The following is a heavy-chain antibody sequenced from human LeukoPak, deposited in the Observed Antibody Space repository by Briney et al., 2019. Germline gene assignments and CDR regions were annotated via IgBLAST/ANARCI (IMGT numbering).Heavy chain of an antibody. CDR1: GFTFSSYA. CDR2: ISSGGGST. D-gene: IGHD6-13*01. Sequence: SGGSLRLSCAGSGFTFSSYAMSWVRQAPGKGLEWVSGISSGGGSTYYADSVEGRFTISRDNSKNTLYLQMNSLRAEDTAVYYCAKRQLAPKSIYYYYGMDVWGQGTTVTVSS. J-gene: IGHJ6*02. V-gene: IGHV3-23*01. CDR3: AKRQLAPKSIYYYYGMDV.